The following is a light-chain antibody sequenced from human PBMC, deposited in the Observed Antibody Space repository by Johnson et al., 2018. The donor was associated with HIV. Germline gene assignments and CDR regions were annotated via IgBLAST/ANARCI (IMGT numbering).Light chain of an antibody. Sequence: VLTQPPSVSAAPGQTVTISCSGSSSNVGSSFVSWYRQVPGTAPKLLIYDNNKRPSVIPGRFSGSKSGPSATLGITGLQTGDEADYYCGTWDSSLTSYVFGAGTKVTVL. CDR1: SSNVGSSF. CDR3: GTWDSSLTSYV. V-gene: IGLV1-51*01. J-gene: IGLJ1*01. CDR2: DNN.